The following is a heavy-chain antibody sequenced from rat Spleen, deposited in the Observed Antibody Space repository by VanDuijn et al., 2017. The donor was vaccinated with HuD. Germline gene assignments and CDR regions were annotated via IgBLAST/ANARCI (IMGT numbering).Heavy chain of an antibody. J-gene: IGHJ2*01. CDR2: ITNNGGNV. Sequence: EVRLVESGGGLVQPGRSLKLSCAASGFTFSNYGMAWVRQAPGKGLEWVASITNNGGNVYYPDSVKGRFTVSRDNAQNTLYLQMNSLRSEDTATYYCTRENYYSGEYWGQGVRVTVSS. D-gene: IGHD1-1*01. CDR3: TRENYYSGEY. CDR1: GFTFSNYG. V-gene: IGHV5-31*01.